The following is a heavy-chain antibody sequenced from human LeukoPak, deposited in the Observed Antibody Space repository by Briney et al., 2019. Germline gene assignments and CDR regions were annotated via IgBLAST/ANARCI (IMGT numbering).Heavy chain of an antibody. CDR1: GGTFSSYA. J-gene: IGHJ5*02. Sequence: SVKVSCKASGGTFSSYAISWVRQAPGQGLEWMGGIIPVFGTANYAQKFQGRVTITADESTSTAYMELSSLRSQDTAVYYCARGRMGGGSSDNWFDPWGQGTLVTVSS. V-gene: IGHV1-69*13. D-gene: IGHD1-26*01. CDR2: IIPVFGTA. CDR3: ARGRMGGGSSDNWFDP.